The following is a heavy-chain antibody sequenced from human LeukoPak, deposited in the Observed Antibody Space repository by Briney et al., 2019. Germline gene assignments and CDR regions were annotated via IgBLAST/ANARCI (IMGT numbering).Heavy chain of an antibody. CDR3: ARVGPMIVAS. CDR1: GFTFSSYA. CDR2: ISYDGSNK. D-gene: IGHD3-22*01. V-gene: IGHV3-30-3*01. J-gene: IGHJ5*02. Sequence: GGSLRLSCAASGFTFSSYAMHWVRQAPGKGLEWVAVISYDGSNKYYADSVKGRFTISRDNSKNTLYLQMNSLRAEDTAVYYCARVGPMIVASWGQGTLVTVSS.